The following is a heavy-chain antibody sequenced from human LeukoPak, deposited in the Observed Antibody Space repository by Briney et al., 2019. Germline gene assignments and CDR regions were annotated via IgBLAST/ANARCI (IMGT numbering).Heavy chain of an antibody. J-gene: IGHJ4*02. CDR3: ASEVPYYYDSSGYDY. CDR1: GFTFSDYY. D-gene: IGHD3-22*01. CDR2: ISSSGSTI. Sequence: PGGSLRLSCAASGFTFSDYYMSWIRQAPGKGLEWVSYISSSGSTIYYADSVKGRFTISRDNAKNSLYLQMNSLRAEDTAVYYCASEVPYYYDSSGYDYWGQGTLVTVSS. V-gene: IGHV3-11*01.